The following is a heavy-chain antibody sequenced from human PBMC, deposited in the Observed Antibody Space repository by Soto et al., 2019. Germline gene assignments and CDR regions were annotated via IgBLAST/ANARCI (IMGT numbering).Heavy chain of an antibody. CDR2: INHSGST. V-gene: IGHV4-34*01. D-gene: IGHD3-22*01. CDR3: APPFGYDSSGYYSGY. Sequence: SETLSLTCAVYGGSFSGYYWSWIRQPPGKGLEWIGEINHSGSTNYNPSLKSRVTISVDTSKNQFSLKLSSVTAVDTAVYYCAPPFGYDSSGYYSGYWGQGTLVTVSS. CDR1: GGSFSGYY. J-gene: IGHJ4*02.